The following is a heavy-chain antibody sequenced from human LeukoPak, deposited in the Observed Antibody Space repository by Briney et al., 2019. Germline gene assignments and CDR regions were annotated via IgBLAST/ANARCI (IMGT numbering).Heavy chain of an antibody. CDR1: GGSISSSSYY. Sequence: SETLSLTCTVSGGSISSSSYYWGWLRQPPGKGLEWVGSIYYSGSTYYNPSLKSRVTISVDTSRNQFSLKLSSVTAADTAVYYCASVSWGYYYMDVWGKGTTVTVSS. J-gene: IGHJ6*03. CDR2: IYYSGST. D-gene: IGHD3-16*01. V-gene: IGHV4-39*07. CDR3: ASVSWGYYYMDV.